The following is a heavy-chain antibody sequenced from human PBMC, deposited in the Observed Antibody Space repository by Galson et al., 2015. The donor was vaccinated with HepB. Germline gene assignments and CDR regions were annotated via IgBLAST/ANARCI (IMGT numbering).Heavy chain of an antibody. D-gene: IGHD6-6*01. V-gene: IGHV3-9*01. CDR2: ISWNSGSI. J-gene: IGHJ6*02. CDR3: AKDMVEYSSSVFHYYYYYGMDV. Sequence: SLRLSCAASGFTFDDYAMHWVRQAPGKGLEWVSGISWNSGSIGYADSVKGRFTISRDNAKNSLYLQMNSLRAEDTALYYCAKDMVEYSSSVFHYYYYYGMDVWGQGTTVTVSS. CDR1: GFTFDDYA.